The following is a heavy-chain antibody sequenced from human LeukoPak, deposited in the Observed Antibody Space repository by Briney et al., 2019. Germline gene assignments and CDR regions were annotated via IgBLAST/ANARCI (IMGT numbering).Heavy chain of an antibody. CDR2: ISAYNGNT. CDR1: GYTFTSYG. J-gene: IGHJ4*02. D-gene: IGHD5-24*01. CDR3: ARGGLRRDGYNFPGNPFDY. Sequence: VASVKVSCKASGYTFTSYGISWVRQAPGQGLEWMGWISAYNGNTNYAQKLQGRVTMTTDTSTSTAYMELRSLRSDDTAVYYCARGGLRRDGYNFPGNPFDYWGQGTLVTVSS. V-gene: IGHV1-18*01.